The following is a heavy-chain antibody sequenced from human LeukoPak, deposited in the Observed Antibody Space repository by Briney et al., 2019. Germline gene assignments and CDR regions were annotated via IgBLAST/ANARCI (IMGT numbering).Heavy chain of an antibody. CDR1: GFTFDDYA. CDR2: ISWDGGST. Sequence: PGGSLRLSCAASGFTFDDYAMHWVRQAPGKGLEWVSLISWDGGSTYYADSVKGRFTISRDNSKNSLYLQMNSLRAEDTALYYCAKGLFGGSCYSLPFDYWGQGTLVTVSS. D-gene: IGHD3-22*01. J-gene: IGHJ4*02. V-gene: IGHV3-43D*03. CDR3: AKGLFGGSCYSLPFDY.